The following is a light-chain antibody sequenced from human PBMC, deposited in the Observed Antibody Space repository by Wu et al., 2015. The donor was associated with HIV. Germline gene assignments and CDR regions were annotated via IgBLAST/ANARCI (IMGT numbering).Light chain of an antibody. CDR3: QQYNSYPS. Sequence: DIQMTQSPSTLSASVGDRVTITCRASQSISRWLAWCQQRAGMAPKLLVYEASHLENGVPSRFSGSGSGTEFTLTIDSLLPDDSATYYCQQYNSYPSFGQGTRV. J-gene: IGKJ1*01. CDR2: EAS. CDR1: QSISRW. V-gene: IGKV1-5*03.